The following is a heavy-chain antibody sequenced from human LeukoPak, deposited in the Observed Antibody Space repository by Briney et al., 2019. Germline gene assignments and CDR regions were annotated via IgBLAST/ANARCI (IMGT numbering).Heavy chain of an antibody. D-gene: IGHD3-22*01. CDR1: GFTFSSYW. Sequence: GGSLRLSCAASGFTFSSYWMSWVRQAPGKGLEWVANIKQDGSEKYYVDAVKGRFTISRDNAKNSLCLQMNSLRAEDTAVYYCARAPAHYYDSSDHYYVGESYFDYWGQGTLVTVSS. CDR2: IKQDGSEK. CDR3: ARAPAHYYDSSDHYYVGESYFDY. V-gene: IGHV3-7*01. J-gene: IGHJ4*02.